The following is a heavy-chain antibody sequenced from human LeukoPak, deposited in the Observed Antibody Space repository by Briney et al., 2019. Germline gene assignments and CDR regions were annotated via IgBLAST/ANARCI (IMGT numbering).Heavy chain of an antibody. V-gene: IGHV4-39*07. CDR2: IYYSGST. CDR1: GGSISSSSYY. CDR3: ARVVYYGSGTFDL. D-gene: IGHD3-10*01. J-gene: IGHJ2*01. Sequence: SETLSLTCTVSGGSISSSSYYWGWIRQPPGKGLEWIGSIYYSGSTTYNPSLRSRVTISVDTSKNQFSLKLSSVTAADTAVYYCARVVYYGSGTFDLWGRGTLVTVSS.